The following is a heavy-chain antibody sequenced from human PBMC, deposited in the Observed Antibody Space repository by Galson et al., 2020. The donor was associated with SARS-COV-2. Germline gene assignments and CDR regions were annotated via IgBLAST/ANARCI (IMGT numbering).Heavy chain of an antibody. D-gene: IGHD5-18*01. CDR1: GFTFSSYS. V-gene: IGHV3-21*06. Sequence: NSGGSLRLSCAASGFTFSSYSMTWVRQAPGKGLEWVSSISGTSTNIYYADSVKGRFTISRDNAKNSLYLQMNSLGTEDTAVYYCTRERGYSYGYSDYWGQGTLVTVSS. CDR2: ISGTSTNI. CDR3: TRERGYSYGYSDY. J-gene: IGHJ4*02.